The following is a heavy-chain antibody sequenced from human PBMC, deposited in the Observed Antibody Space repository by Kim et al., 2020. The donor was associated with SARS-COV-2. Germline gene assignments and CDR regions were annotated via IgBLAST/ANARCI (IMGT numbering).Heavy chain of an antibody. CDR3: AREDYGGDSRGFDY. CDR2: TFYRSKWYN. J-gene: IGHJ4*02. D-gene: IGHD2-21*02. V-gene: IGHV6-1*01. CDR1: GDSVSSSSAA. Sequence: SQTLSLTCAISGDSVSSSSAAWNLVRQSPSRGLEWLGRTFYRSKWYNEYALSVKSRITINPDTSKNQFSLQLNSVSPEDTAVYYCAREDYGGDSRGFDYWGLGTLVTVSS.